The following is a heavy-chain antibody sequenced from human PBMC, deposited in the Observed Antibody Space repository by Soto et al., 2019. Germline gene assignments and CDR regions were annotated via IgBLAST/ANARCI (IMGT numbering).Heavy chain of an antibody. V-gene: IGHV3-30*02. CDR1: GFIFINNG. D-gene: IGHD3-10*02. Sequence: PWGSLRLSCVGSGFIFINNGIHFVRHTPGKGLEWVAFMSYDGSDTFYADSVKGRFTISRDNSKNTLFLHMSNLRAEDTAMYYCTIVRVTDSALDHWGQGTLVTVSS. CDR2: MSYDGSDT. CDR3: TIVRVTDSALDH. J-gene: IGHJ4*02.